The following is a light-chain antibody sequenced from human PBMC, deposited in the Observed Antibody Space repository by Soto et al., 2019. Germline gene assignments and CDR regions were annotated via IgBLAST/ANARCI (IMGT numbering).Light chain of an antibody. CDR3: NSYTSKSTGV. CDR1: SSDVGGYNY. Sequence: QSALTQPASVSGSPGQSITISCTGTSSDVGGYNYVSWYQQHPGKDPKLIIYEVSNRPSGVSHRFSGSKSGNTASLTISGLQAEDEADYYCNSYTSKSTGVFGTGTKLTVL. CDR2: EVS. V-gene: IGLV2-14*01. J-gene: IGLJ1*01.